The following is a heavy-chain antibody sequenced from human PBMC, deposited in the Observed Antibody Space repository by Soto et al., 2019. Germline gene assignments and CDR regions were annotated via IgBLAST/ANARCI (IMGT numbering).Heavy chain of an antibody. J-gene: IGHJ4*02. D-gene: IGHD5-18*01. CDR3: AKDIHRGVQLWLPGDY. Sequence: SLRLSCAASGFTFDDYAMHWVRQAAGKGLEWVSGISWNSGSIGYADSVKGRFTISRDNAKNSLYLQMNSLRAEDTALYYCAKDIHRGVQLWLPGDYWGQGTLVTVSS. CDR1: GFTFDDYA. CDR2: ISWNSGSI. V-gene: IGHV3-9*01.